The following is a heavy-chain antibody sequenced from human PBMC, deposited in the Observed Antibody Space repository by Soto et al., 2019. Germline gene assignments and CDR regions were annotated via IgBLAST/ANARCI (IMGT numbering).Heavy chain of an antibody. CDR2: ISGSGGST. CDR1: GFTFSSYA. Sequence: GGSLRLSCAASGFTFSSYAMSWVRQAPGKGLEWVSAISGSGGSTYYADSVKGRFTISRDNSKNTLYRQMNSLRAEDTAVYSGAKDGRLTLESIAAAGTRAFDIWGQGTMVTVSS. D-gene: IGHD6-13*01. J-gene: IGHJ3*02. V-gene: IGHV3-23*01. CDR3: AKDGRLTLESIAAAGTRAFDI.